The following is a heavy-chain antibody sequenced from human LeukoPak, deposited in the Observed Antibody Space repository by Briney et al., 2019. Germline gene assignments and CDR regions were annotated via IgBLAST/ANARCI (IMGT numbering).Heavy chain of an antibody. J-gene: IGHJ4*02. CDR2: ISSTSTI. D-gene: IGHD5-24*01. V-gene: IGHV3-48*04. CDR3: AKDIRERGWSDKRDVGY. CDR1: GFTFSSYI. Sequence: GGSLRLSCAASGFTFSSYIMNWIRQAPGKGLEWVSYISSTSTIYYADSVKGRFTISRDNAKNSLYLQMNSLRAEDTALYYCAKDIRERGWSDKRDVGYWGQGTLVTVSS.